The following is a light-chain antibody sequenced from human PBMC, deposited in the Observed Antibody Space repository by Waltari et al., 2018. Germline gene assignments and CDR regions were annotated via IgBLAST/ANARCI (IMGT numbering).Light chain of an antibody. V-gene: IGLV1-44*01. CDR2: NND. CDR3: AAWDDSLNGPV. Sequence: QSVLTQPPSASGAPGQRVTISCSGSSSNIGSNIVNWYQHLPGTAPQLLIYNNDQRPSGVPDRISGSKSGPSASLAISGLQSEDESDYYCAAWDDSLNGPVFGGGTKLTVL. J-gene: IGLJ2*01. CDR1: SSNIGSNI.